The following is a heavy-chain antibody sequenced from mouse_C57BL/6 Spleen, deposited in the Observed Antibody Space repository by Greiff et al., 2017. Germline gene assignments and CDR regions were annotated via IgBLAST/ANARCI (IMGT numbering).Heavy chain of an antibody. CDR3: ARRGATVEAEGYFDY. J-gene: IGHJ2*01. V-gene: IGHV1-50*01. CDR1: GYTFTSYW. D-gene: IGHD1-1*01. CDR2: IDPSASYT. Sequence: VQLQQPGAELVKPGASVKLSCKASGYTFTSYWMQWVKQRPGQGLEWIREIDPSASYTNYNQKFKGKATLTVDTSSSTAYMQLSSLTSEDSAVYYWARRGATVEAEGYFDYWGQGTTLTVSS.